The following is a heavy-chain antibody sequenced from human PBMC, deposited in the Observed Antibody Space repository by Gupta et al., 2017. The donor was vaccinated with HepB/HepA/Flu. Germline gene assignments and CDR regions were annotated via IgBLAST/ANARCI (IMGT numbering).Heavy chain of an antibody. CDR3: AKDLTIFGVAGGHGMDV. D-gene: IGHD3-3*01. CDR1: GFTFSSYG. CDR2: ISYDGSNK. J-gene: IGHJ6*02. Sequence: QVQLVESGGGVVQPGRSLRLSCAASGFTFSSYGMHWVRQAPGKGLEWVAVISYDGSNKYYADSVKGRFTISRDNSKNTLYLQMNSLRAEDTAVYYCAKDLTIFGVAGGHGMDVWGQGTTVTVSS. V-gene: IGHV3-30*18.